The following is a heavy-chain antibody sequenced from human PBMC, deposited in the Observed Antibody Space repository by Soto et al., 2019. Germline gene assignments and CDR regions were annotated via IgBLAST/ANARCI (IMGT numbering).Heavy chain of an antibody. CDR3: AHRILRTVFGLVTTTAIYFDF. J-gene: IGHJ4*02. D-gene: IGHD3-3*01. V-gene: IGHV2-5*02. Sequence: QITLNESGPTVVKPAETLTLTCTFSGFSLTTSGVGVGWIRQSPGKAPEWLALIYWDDYKRYSASLKSRLTITKKTSKNPVVLRMAIVDPADTATYYCAHRILRTVFGLVTTTAIYFDFWGQGTPVVLSS. CDR2: IYWDDYK. CDR1: GFSLTTSGVG.